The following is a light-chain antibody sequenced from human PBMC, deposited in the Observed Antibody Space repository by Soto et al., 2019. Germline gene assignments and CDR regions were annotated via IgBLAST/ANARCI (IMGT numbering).Light chain of an antibody. J-gene: IGLJ2*01. CDR1: SSDVGGYNY. Sequence: QSVLTQPRSVSGSPGQSVTISCTGTSSDVGGYNYVSWYQQHPGKAPKLMIYDVSKRPSGVPDRFSGSKSGNTASLTISGLQAEDEADYYCCSYAGSSTVGFGGGTKVTVL. CDR3: CSYAGSSTVG. V-gene: IGLV2-11*01. CDR2: DVS.